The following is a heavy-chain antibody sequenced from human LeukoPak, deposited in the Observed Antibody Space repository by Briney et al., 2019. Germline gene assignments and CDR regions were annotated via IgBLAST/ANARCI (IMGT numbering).Heavy chain of an antibody. J-gene: IGHJ4*02. Sequence: PGGCLRLSCAASGFIFSTYYMNWVRQAPGKGLEWVANIKRDGSEKDYVDSVKGRFTISRDNAKNSLFLQMNNLRAEDTAVYYCVRDFGYCSGGNCYTVLDYWGQGTLVTVSS. CDR2: IKRDGSEK. D-gene: IGHD2-15*01. CDR3: VRDFGYCSGGNCYTVLDY. V-gene: IGHV3-7*01. CDR1: GFIFSTYY.